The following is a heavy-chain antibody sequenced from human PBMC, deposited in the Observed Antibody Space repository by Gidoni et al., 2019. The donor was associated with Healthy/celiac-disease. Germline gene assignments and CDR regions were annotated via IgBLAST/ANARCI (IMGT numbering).Heavy chain of an antibody. CDR3: ARGSSGWYGRRSYFDY. D-gene: IGHD6-19*01. CDR1: GGSFSGYY. Sequence: QVQLQQWGAGLLKPSETLSLTCAVYGGSFSGYYWSWIRQPPGKGLEWIGEINHSGSTNYNPSLKSRVTISVDTSKNQFSLKLSSVTAADTAVYYCARGSSGWYGRRSYFDYWGQGTLVTVSS. J-gene: IGHJ4*02. CDR2: INHSGST. V-gene: IGHV4-34*01.